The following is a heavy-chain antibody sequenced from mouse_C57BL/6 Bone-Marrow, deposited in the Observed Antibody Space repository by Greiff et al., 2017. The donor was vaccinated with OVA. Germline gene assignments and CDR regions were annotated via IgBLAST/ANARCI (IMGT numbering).Heavy chain of an antibody. J-gene: IGHJ2*01. CDR2: IDPENGDT. Sequence: VQLQQSGAELVRPGASVKLSCTASGFNIKDDYMHWVKQRPEQGLEWIGWIDPENGDTEYASKFQGKATITADTSSNSAYRQLSSLTSEDTAVYYCTFYFFDYGGQGTTLTVSS. CDR3: TFYFFDY. CDR1: GFNIKDDY. V-gene: IGHV14-4*01.